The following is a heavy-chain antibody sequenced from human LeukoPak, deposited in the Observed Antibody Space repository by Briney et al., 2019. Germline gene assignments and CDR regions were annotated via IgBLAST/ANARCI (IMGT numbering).Heavy chain of an antibody. CDR1: GCTFSSCA. CDR3: AKWYDSRWHFDI. Sequence: GGSLRLSCAASGCTFSSCAMMWVRQAPGKGRECVSAIRGNSGDTFYADSVRGRFTISRDNSKNTHYLQMNTLTAEDTAVYYCAKWYDSRWHFDIWGRGTLVTVSS. CDR2: IRGNSGDT. D-gene: IGHD3-22*01. J-gene: IGHJ2*01. V-gene: IGHV3-23*01.